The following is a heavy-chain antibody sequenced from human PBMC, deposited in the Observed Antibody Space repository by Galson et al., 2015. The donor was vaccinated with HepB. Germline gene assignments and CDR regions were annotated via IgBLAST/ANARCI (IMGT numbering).Heavy chain of an antibody. Sequence: SLRLSCAASGFTFSSYWMSWVRQAPGKGLEWVANIRQDGSEKYYVDSVKGRFTISRDNAKNSLYLQMNSLRAEDTAVYFCARVRAYGSGSYYIFDYWGQGTLVTVSS. V-gene: IGHV3-7*01. CDR1: GFTFSSYW. CDR3: ARVRAYGSGSYYIFDY. D-gene: IGHD3-10*01. J-gene: IGHJ4*02. CDR2: IRQDGSEK.